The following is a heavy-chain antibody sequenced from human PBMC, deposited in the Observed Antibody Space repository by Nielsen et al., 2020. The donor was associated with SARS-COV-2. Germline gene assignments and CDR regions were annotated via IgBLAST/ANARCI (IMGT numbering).Heavy chain of an antibody. CDR2: IKQDGSEK. V-gene: IGHV3-7*01. D-gene: IGHD1-1*01. CDR3: ALEGYPGV. CDR1: GFTFSSYA. J-gene: IGHJ6*02. Sequence: GESLKISCAASGFTFSSYAMHWVRQAPGKGLEWVANIKQDGSEKYYVDSVKGRFTISGDNAKNSLYLQMNSLRAEDTAVYYCALEGYPGVWGQGTTVTVSS.